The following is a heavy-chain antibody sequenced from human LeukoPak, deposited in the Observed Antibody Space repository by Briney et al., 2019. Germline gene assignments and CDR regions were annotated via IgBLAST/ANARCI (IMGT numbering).Heavy chain of an antibody. CDR2: IYFSGTT. CDR1: GGSISSGYS. Sequence: SETLSLTCTVSGGSISSGYSWGWIRQPPGQGLAWIGSIYFSGTTYYNPSLKSRVTISVDTSKNQFSLKLSSVTAADTAVYYCARGFGVVMGPYYYYGMDVWGQGTTVTVSS. CDR3: ARGFGVVMGPYYYYGMDV. V-gene: IGHV4-39*07. J-gene: IGHJ6*02. D-gene: IGHD3-3*01.